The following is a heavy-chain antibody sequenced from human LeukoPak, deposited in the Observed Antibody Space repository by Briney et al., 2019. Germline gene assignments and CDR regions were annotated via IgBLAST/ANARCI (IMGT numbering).Heavy chain of an antibody. Sequence: PGGSLRLSCAASGFTFSGNWMSWVRQAPGKGLEWVANINQDGSEKHYVDSVKGRFTISRDNSKNTLYLQMNSLRAEDTAKYYCATLDSTKSVLWGRGTAVIVSS. CDR1: GFTFSGNW. CDR3: ATLDSTKSVL. D-gene: IGHD2-2*01. CDR2: INQDGSEK. J-gene: IGHJ1*01. V-gene: IGHV3-7*01.